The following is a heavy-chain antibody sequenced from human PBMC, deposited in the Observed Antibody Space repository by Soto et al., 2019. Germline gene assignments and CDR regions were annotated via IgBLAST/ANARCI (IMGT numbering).Heavy chain of an antibody. CDR1: GFTFSSYG. J-gene: IGHJ4*01. CDR2: IWYDGSNK. Sequence: GVSLLLSCAVSGFTFSSYGMHWVRQAPGKGLEWVAVIWYDGSNKYYAGSVKGRFTISRDNSKNTLYLQIDGLRAEDTAVYYCARDLHPYCGYQPRLLDYWSHRTPVTVSS. CDR3: ARDLHPYCGYQPRLLDY. D-gene: IGHD5-12*01. V-gene: IGHV3-33*01.